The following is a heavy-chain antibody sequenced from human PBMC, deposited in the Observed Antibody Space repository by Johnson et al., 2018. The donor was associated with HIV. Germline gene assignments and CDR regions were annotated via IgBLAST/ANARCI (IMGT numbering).Heavy chain of an antibody. CDR2: IQYDGKNK. CDR1: GFTFSSYG. CDR3: ARVRDGRENAFDI. J-gene: IGHJ3*02. D-gene: IGHD1-26*01. Sequence: QVQLVESGGGVVQPGRSLRLSCTASGFTFSSYGMHWVRQAPGKGLEEVAFIQYDGKNKYYADSVKGRFTISRDNSKNTLSLQMNSPRVEDTAVYFCARVRDGRENAFDIWGQGTMVTVSS. V-gene: IGHV3-30*02.